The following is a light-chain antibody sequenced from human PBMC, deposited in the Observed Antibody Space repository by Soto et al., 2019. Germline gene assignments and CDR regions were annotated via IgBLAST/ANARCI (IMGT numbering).Light chain of an antibody. CDR3: QQANSFPLT. J-gene: IGKJ5*01. V-gene: IGKV1-12*01. CDR1: QGISRW. CDR2: GAS. Sequence: DIQMTQSPSFVSASVGDRVTITCRASQGISRWLAWYQQRPGKAPELLIYGASSLQSGVPSRFSGIGSGTDFTLTISILQPEDFATYYCQQANSFPLTFGQGTRLEIK.